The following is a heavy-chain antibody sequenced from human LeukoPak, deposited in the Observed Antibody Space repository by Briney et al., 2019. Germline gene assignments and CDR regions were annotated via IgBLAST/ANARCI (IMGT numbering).Heavy chain of an antibody. CDR2: ISAYNGNT. CDR1: GYTFTSYG. J-gene: IGHJ4*02. CDR3: ARGFPPRRNYDSSGYYSYYFDY. V-gene: IGHV1-18*01. Sequence: ASVKVPCKASGYTFTSYGISWVRQAPGQGLEWMGWISAYNGNTKYAQKFQGRVTMTTDTSTSTAYMELRSLRSDDTAVYYCARGFPPRRNYDSSGYYSYYFDYWGQGTLVTVSS. D-gene: IGHD3-22*01.